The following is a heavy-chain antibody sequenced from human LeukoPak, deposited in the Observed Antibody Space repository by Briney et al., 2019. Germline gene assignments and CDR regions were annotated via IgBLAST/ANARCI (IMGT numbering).Heavy chain of an antibody. CDR1: GYSFTTYW. J-gene: IGHJ4*02. CDR2: IYPGDSDT. CDR3: ARRQGCSSTSCPPDS. V-gene: IGHV5-51*01. Sequence: GESLKISCRGSGYSFTTYWIGWVRQIPGKGLEWMGIIYPGDSDTRYSPSFQGQVTMSADKSINTAYLQWSSLKASDTAVYYCARRQGCSSTSCPPDSWGQRTLVTVSS. D-gene: IGHD2-2*01.